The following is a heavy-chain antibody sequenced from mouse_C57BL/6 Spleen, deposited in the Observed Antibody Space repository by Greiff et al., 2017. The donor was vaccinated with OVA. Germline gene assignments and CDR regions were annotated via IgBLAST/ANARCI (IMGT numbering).Heavy chain of an antibody. Sequence: VQLQQSGPELVKPGASVKIPCKASGYTFTDYNMDWVKQSHGKSLEWIGDINPNNGGTIYNQKFKGKATLTVDKSSSTAYMELRSLTSEDTAVYYCARSALDTTVVDPFADWGQGTLVTVSA. D-gene: IGHD1-1*01. J-gene: IGHJ3*01. CDR1: GYTFTDYN. CDR2: INPNNGGT. CDR3: ARSALDTTVVDPFAD. V-gene: IGHV1-18*01.